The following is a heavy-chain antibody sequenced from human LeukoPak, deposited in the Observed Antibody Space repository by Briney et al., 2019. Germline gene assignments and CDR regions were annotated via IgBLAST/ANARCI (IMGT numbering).Heavy chain of an antibody. CDR2: ISAYNGDT. CDR3: ARDPSNTSGNYPYFDY. CDR1: GYTFTRHG. V-gene: IGHV1-18*01. Sequence: ASVKASCKASGYTFTRHGISWVRQAPGQGLEWMGWISAYNGDTKYAQNFQGRVTITTDTSTATAYMELRSLRSDDTAVYYCARDPSNTSGNYPYFDYWGQGTLVTVSS. D-gene: IGHD3-22*01. J-gene: IGHJ4*02.